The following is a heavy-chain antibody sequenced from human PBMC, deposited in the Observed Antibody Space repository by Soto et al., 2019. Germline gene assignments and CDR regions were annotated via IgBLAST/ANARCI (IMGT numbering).Heavy chain of an antibody. CDR3: AMVDVYVTPSPQDV. CDR1: GYTFTRYG. CDR2: INTYNGNT. V-gene: IGHV1-18*01. Sequence: QVQLVQSGAEVKNPGASVKVSCKASGYTFTRYGIGWARQAPGQGLEWMGWINTYNGNTNYAQNVQGRVTPTTDTPTRPAYMELRSLRSNDTAIYYCAMVDVYVTPSPQDVWGQGTTVIVSS. J-gene: IGHJ6*02. D-gene: IGHD3-16*01.